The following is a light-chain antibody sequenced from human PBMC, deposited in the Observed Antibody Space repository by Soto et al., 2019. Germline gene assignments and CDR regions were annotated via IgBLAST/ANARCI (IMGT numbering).Light chain of an antibody. J-gene: IGLJ1*01. Sequence: QSALTQPRSVSGSPGQSVTISCTGTSSDVGGYNYVSWCQQHPGKAPKLMIYDVSKRPSGVPVRFSGSKSGNTASLTISGLQAEDEADYYCCSYAGSYTYVFGTGTKLTVL. V-gene: IGLV2-11*01. CDR1: SSDVGGYNY. CDR2: DVS. CDR3: CSYAGSYTYV.